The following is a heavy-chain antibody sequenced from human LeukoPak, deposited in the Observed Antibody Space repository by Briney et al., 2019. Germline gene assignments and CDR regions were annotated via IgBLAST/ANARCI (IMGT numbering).Heavy chain of an antibody. D-gene: IGHD3-22*01. CDR3: AKDNYDSSGYYCD. CDR1: GFNFRSHE. Sequence: GGSLRLSCAASGFNFRSHEMNWVRQAPGKGLEWISYISTLSNTIYYADSVKGRFTISRDNAKNTLYLQMNSLRAEDTAVYYCAKDNYDSSGYYCDWGQGTLVSASS. CDR2: ISTLSNTI. V-gene: IGHV3-48*01. J-gene: IGHJ4*02.